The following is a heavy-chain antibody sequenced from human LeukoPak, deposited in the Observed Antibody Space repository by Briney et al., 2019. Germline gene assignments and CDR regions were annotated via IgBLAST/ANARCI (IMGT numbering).Heavy chain of an antibody. J-gene: IGHJ3*02. CDR2: IYSGGST. V-gene: IGHV3-53*01. CDR3: ASAFRIAASDAFDI. Sequence: GGSLRLSCAASGFTVSSNYMSWVRQAPGKGLEGVSVIYSGGSTYYADSVKGRFTISRDNSKNTLYLQMNSLRAEDTAVYYCASAFRIAASDAFDIWGQGTMVTVSS. D-gene: IGHD6-13*01. CDR1: GFTVSSNY.